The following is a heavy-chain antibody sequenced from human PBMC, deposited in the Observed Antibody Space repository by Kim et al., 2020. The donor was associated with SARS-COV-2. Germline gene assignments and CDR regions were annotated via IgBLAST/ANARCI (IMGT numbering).Heavy chain of an antibody. CDR3: AKGIQTKYYYYGMDV. Sequence: DSVKGRSTNSRDNSKNTLYLQMNSLRAEDTAVYYCAKGIQTKYYYYGMDVWGQGTTVTVSS. V-gene: IGHV3-23*01. J-gene: IGHJ6*02. D-gene: IGHD5-18*01.